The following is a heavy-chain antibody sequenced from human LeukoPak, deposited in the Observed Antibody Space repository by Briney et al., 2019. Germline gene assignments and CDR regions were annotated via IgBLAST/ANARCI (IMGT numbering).Heavy chain of an antibody. CDR3: ARAVTVATMNAFDY. Sequence: PGGSLRLSCTASGFTVSTNFLSWVRQAPGKGLEWVSILYSGGDTYYADSVKGRFAISRDNSKNTLYLQMNRLRAEDTAVYYCARAVTVATMNAFDYWGQGTLVTVSS. CDR1: GFTVSTNF. J-gene: IGHJ4*02. V-gene: IGHV3-66*01. D-gene: IGHD5-12*01. CDR2: LYSGGDT.